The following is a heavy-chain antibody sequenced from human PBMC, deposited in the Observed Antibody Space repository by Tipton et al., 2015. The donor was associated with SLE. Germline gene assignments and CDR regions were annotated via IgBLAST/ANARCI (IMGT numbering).Heavy chain of an antibody. CDR3: VRDLRFLEWFDKYFDY. J-gene: IGHJ4*02. V-gene: IGHV1-18*01. CDR1: GYTFSNFG. Sequence: QSGPEVKKPGASVKVSCQASGYTFSNFGITWVRQAPGQALEWMGWISCYNGDTNYAQKFQGRATMTTDTSTSTAYMDLRTLKSDDTAVYYCVRDLRFLEWFDKYFDYWGQGTLVTVSS. D-gene: IGHD3-3*01. CDR2: ISCYNGDT.